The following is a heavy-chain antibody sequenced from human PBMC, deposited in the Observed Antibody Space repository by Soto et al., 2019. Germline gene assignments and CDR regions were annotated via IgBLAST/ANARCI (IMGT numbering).Heavy chain of an antibody. J-gene: IGHJ4*02. CDR2: ISCSDGKT. CDR1: GFSLGSYG. D-gene: IGHD3-3*01. CDR3: ARWSYLDY. Sequence: PCGSLQLSCAASGFSLGSYGLSWVRQAPGKGLEWVSTISCSDGKTFYADSVKGRFSISRDTSQNTLYLQMNSLRADDTAIYYWARWSYLDYWGQGTRVTVSS. V-gene: IGHV3-23*01.